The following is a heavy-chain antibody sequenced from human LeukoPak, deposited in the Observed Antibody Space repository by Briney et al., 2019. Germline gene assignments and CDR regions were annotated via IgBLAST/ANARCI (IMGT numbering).Heavy chain of an antibody. Sequence: GGSLRLSCAASGFTSSSYAMSWVRQAPGKGLEWVSAISGSGGSTYYADSVKGRFTISRDNSKNTLYLQMNSLRAEDTAVYYCAKDGRDTAMVTASDYWGQGTLVTVSS. CDR3: AKDGRDTAMVTASDY. J-gene: IGHJ4*02. CDR1: GFTSSSYA. D-gene: IGHD5-18*01. V-gene: IGHV3-23*01. CDR2: ISGSGGST.